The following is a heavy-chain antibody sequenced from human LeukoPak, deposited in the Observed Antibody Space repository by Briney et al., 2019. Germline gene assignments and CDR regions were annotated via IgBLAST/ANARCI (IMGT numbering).Heavy chain of an antibody. Sequence: GGSLRLSCAASGFTFSRYWMNWVRQAPGKGLEWVANIKEDGSEKYYVDSVKGRFSISRDNAKNSLYLQMNSLRAEDTAVYYCARGHFYSIYWGQGTLVTVSS. CDR1: GFTFSRYW. V-gene: IGHV3-7*01. CDR3: ARGHFYSIY. CDR2: IKEDGSEK. J-gene: IGHJ4*02. D-gene: IGHD2/OR15-2a*01.